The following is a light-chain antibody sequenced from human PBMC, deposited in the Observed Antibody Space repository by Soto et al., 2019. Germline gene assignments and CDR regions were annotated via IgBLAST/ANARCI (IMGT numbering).Light chain of an antibody. CDR1: QGIRNF. V-gene: IGKV1-27*01. J-gene: IGKJ5*01. Sequence: DIQMTQSPSSLSASVGDRVTITCRASQGIRNFLAWYQQKPGKVPKLLISAASTLESGVPSRFSGSGSGTDFPLTITRLQPEDVATYYCQKYSSVITFGQGTRLEIK. CDR2: AAS. CDR3: QKYSSVIT.